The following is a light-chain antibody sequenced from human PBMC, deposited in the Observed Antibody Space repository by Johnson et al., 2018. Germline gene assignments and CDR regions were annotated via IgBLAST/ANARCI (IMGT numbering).Light chain of an antibody. Sequence: QSVLTQPPSVSAAPGQKVTISCSGSSSNIGNNYVSWYQQLPGTAPKLIIYENNKRPSGIPDRFSGSKSGTSATLGITGLQTGDEADYYCGTWDSSLSAGNVFVTGIKVPAL. V-gene: IGLV1-51*02. CDR1: SSNIGNNY. CDR3: GTWDSSLSAGNV. J-gene: IGLJ1*01. CDR2: ENN.